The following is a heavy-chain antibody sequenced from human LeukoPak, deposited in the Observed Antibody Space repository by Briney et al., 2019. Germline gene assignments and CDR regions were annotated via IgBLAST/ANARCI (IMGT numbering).Heavy chain of an antibody. V-gene: IGHV4-59*08. CDR3: ARHVGSGSYYVFDY. D-gene: IGHD1-26*01. Sequence: SETLSLTCTVSGGSISSYYWSWIRQPPGKGLEWIGYIYYSGSTNYNPSLKSRVTISVDTSKNQFSLKQSSVTAADTAVYYCARHVGSGSYYVFDYGGQGTLDTVSS. J-gene: IGHJ4*02. CDR2: IYYSGST. CDR1: GGSISSYY.